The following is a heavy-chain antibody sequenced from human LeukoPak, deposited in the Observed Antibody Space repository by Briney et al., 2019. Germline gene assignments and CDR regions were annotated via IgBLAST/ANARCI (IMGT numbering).Heavy chain of an antibody. Sequence: ASVKVSCKASGYTFTSYDINWVRQAPGQGLEWMGWISAYNGNTNYAQKLQGRVTMTTDTSTSTAYMELRSLRSDDTAVYYCAREGGHYYDSSGYPHLDYWGQGTLVTVSS. CDR3: AREGGHYYDSSGYPHLDY. CDR1: GYTFTSYD. CDR2: ISAYNGNT. J-gene: IGHJ4*02. D-gene: IGHD3-22*01. V-gene: IGHV1-18*01.